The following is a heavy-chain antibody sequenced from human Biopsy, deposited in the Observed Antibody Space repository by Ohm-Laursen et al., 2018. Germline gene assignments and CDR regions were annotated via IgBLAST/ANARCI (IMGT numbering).Heavy chain of an antibody. V-gene: IGHV4-39*01. Sequence: SDTLSLTCTVAGGSINSNDYYWGWIRQTPGEGLQWIGSLYHNGHTYENPSLRSRLTLSIDKSKNLFSLRLSSVTAADTAVYYCARHRSSSARNYYHDMDVWGQGTTVIVSS. D-gene: IGHD6-6*01. J-gene: IGHJ6*02. CDR2: LYHNGHT. CDR1: GGSINSNDYY. CDR3: ARHRSSSARNYYHDMDV.